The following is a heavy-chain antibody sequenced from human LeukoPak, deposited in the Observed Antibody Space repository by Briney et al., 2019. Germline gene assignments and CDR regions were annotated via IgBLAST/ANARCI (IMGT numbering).Heavy chain of an antibody. J-gene: IGHJ5*02. CDR1: GFTFRNYA. D-gene: IGHD2-2*03. CDR3: ARLDIVLS. V-gene: IGHV3-30-3*01. Sequence: GGSLRLSCAASGFTFRNYAMHWVRQAPGKGLEWVAVISYDGSNKYYADSVKGRFTISRDDSKNTLYLQMNSLTAEDTAMYYCARLDIVLSWGQGALVTVP. CDR2: ISYDGSNK.